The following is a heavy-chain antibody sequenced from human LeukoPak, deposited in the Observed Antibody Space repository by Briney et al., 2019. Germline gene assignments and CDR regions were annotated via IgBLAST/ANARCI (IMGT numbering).Heavy chain of an antibody. J-gene: IGHJ4*02. V-gene: IGHV3-64D*09. Sequence: GGSLRLSCSASGFTFSSYAMHWVRQAPGKGLEYVSAIRSNGGSTYYADSVKGRFTISRDNSKNTLYLQMSSLRAEDTAVYYCARDRRGDYDYWGQGTLVTVSS. CDR1: GFTFSSYA. CDR3: ARDRRGDYDY. D-gene: IGHD4-17*01. CDR2: IRSNGGST.